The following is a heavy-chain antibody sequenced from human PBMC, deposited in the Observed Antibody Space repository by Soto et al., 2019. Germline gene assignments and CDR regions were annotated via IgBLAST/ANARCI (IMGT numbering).Heavy chain of an antibody. CDR2: ISYDGSNK. CDR3: ARDGGSWPTYFDY. CDR1: GFTFSSYA. V-gene: IGHV3-30-3*01. Sequence: QVQLVESGGGVVQPGRSLRLSCAASGFTFSSYAMHWVRRAPGKGLEWVAVISYDGSNKYYADSVKGRFTISRDNSKNTLYLQMNSLRAEDTAVYYCARDGGSWPTYFDYWGQGTLVTVSS. D-gene: IGHD6-13*01. J-gene: IGHJ4*02.